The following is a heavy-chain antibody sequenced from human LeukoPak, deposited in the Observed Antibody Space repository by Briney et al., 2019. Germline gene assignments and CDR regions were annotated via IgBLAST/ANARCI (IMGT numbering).Heavy chain of an antibody. J-gene: IGHJ3*01. D-gene: IGHD6-13*01. CDR2: IYPGDSDT. V-gene: IGHV5-51*01. CDR1: GYSFTSYW. Sequence: GESLKISCKGSGYSFTSYWIGWVRQMPGKGPEWMGIIYPGDSDTRYSPSFQGQVTISADKSISTAYLQWSSLKASDTAMYYCAKSSSHSRSWYSADAFDVWGRGTMVNVSS. CDR3: AKSSSHSRSWYSADAFDV.